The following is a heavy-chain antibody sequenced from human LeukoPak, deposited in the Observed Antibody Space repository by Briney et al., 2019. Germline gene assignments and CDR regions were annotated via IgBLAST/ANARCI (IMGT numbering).Heavy chain of an antibody. CDR2: INDGGRT. CDR1: GGPFSGFF. J-gene: IGHJ5*02. CDR3: AQASSYTEAIRYNPSWFGP. Sequence: PSETLSPTCANYGGPFSGFFWSWIRQPPGKGLEWIGEINDGGRTNYNPSLQSRVAISIDTSKNQLSLKLTSVTAADTAVYYCAQASSYTEAIRYNPSWFGPWGQGTLVTVSS. D-gene: IGHD3-10*01. V-gene: IGHV4-34*01.